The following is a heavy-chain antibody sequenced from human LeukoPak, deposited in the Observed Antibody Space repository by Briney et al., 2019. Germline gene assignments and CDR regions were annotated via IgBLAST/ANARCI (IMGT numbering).Heavy chain of an antibody. Sequence: SETLSLTCAVYGGSFSGYYWSWIRQPPGKGLEWIGEVNHSGSTNYNPSLKSRVSISVDTSKNQLSLRLNSVTAADTAVYYCARGRRDDFWSGYSLYYFDYWGQGTLVTVSS. CDR2: VNHSGST. CDR3: ARGRRDDFWSGYSLYYFDY. J-gene: IGHJ4*02. V-gene: IGHV4-34*01. D-gene: IGHD3-3*01. CDR1: GGSFSGYY.